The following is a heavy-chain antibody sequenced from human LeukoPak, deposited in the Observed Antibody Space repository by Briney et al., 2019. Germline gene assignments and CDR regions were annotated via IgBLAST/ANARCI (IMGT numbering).Heavy chain of an antibody. Sequence: PSETLSLTCTVSGGSISSGGYYWSWIRQPPGKGLEWIGYIYYSGSTSYNPSLESRVTISVDTSKRHFSLKLTSVTAADTAVYYCARYEVRGSALASWGQGTLVTVSS. CDR1: GGSISSGGYY. J-gene: IGHJ4*02. D-gene: IGHD2-15*01. CDR2: IYYSGST. CDR3: ARYEVRGSALAS. V-gene: IGHV4-61*03.